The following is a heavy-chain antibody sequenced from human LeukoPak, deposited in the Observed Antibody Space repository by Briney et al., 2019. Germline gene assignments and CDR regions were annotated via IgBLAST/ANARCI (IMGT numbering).Heavy chain of an antibody. Sequence: PGGSLRLSCSASGFTFSSYAMHWVRQAPGKGLEYVSAISSDGGRTYYADSVKGRFTISRDNSKNTLYLQMGSLRAEDMAVYYCARASSTGPPDYWGQGTLVTVSS. CDR3: ARASSTGPPDY. V-gene: IGHV3-64*02. CDR2: ISSDGGRT. J-gene: IGHJ4*02. D-gene: IGHD1-14*01. CDR1: GFTFSSYA.